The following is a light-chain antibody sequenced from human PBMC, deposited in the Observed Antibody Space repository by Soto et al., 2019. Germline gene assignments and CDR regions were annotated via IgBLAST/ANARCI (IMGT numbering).Light chain of an antibody. CDR2: EVS. J-gene: IGLJ2*01. CDR1: SSDVGGYNY. CDR3: SSYPGSNKPVV. Sequence: QSALTQPPSASGSPGQSVTISCTGTSSDVGGYNYVSWYQQHPGKAPKLIIYEVSTRPSGVPDRFSGARSGNTASLTASGLQADDVGDYYWSSYPGSNKPVVPGGGPKETVL. V-gene: IGLV2-8*01.